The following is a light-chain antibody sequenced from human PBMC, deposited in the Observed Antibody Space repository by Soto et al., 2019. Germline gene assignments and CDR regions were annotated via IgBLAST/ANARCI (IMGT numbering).Light chain of an antibody. CDR1: QGFSRHY. Sequence: EIVLTQSPGTLSLSPGERANLSCKARQGFSRHYLAWYQQKPGQAPRLLLYGASSRATGIPDRFSGSGSGTDFTLTISRLEPEDFAVYYCQQYGSSPPYTFGQGTKLEIK. CDR3: QQYGSSPPYT. V-gene: IGKV3-20*01. CDR2: GAS. J-gene: IGKJ2*01.